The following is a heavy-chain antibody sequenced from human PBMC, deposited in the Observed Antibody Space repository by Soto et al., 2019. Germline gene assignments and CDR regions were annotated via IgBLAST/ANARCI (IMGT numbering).Heavy chain of an antibody. CDR1: GFTFSSYG. Sequence: QVQLVESGGGVVQPGRSLRLSCAASGFTFSSYGMHWVRQAPGKGLEWVAVIWYDGSNNYYADSVKGRFTISRDNSKNTLYLQMNSLRAEDTAVYYCARSDGAFDIWGQGTMVTVSS. CDR3: ARSDGAFDI. V-gene: IGHV3-33*01. CDR2: IWYDGSNN. J-gene: IGHJ3*02.